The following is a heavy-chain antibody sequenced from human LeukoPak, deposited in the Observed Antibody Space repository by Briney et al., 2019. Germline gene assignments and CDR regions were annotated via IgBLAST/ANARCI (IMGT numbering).Heavy chain of an antibody. Sequence: SETLSLTCAVYGGSFSGYYWSWIRQPPGKGLEWIGEINHSGSTNYNPSLKSRVTISVDTSKNQFSLKLSSVTAADTAVYYCARGQRYYYDSSGYYWLDPWGQGTLVTVSS. CDR3: ARGQRYYYDSSGYYWLDP. CDR1: GGSFSGYY. CDR2: INHSGST. V-gene: IGHV4-34*01. D-gene: IGHD3-22*01. J-gene: IGHJ5*02.